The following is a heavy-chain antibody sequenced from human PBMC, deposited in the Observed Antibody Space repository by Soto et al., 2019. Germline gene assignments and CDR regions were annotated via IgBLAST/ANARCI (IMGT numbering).Heavy chain of an antibody. J-gene: IGHJ6*02. CDR3: ARNMVRGVIGYYYYYGMDV. CDR2: MNPNRGNT. V-gene: IGHV1-8*01. Sequence: PGPPVKVSCKASGYTFTSYDINWVRQATGQGLEWMGWMNPNRGNTGYAQKFQGRVTMTRNTSISTADMELSSLRSEDTAVYYCARNMVRGVIGYYYYYGMDVWGQGTTVTVSS. CDR1: GYTFTSYD. D-gene: IGHD3-10*01.